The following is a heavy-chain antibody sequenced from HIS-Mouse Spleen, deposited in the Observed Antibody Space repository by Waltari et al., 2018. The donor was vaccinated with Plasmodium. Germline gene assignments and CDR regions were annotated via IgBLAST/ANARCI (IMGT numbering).Heavy chain of an antibody. CDR1: GFTFSSYA. D-gene: IGHD3-10*01. Sequence: EVQLLESGGGLVQPGGYVRVACAASGFTFSSYAMSWVREAPGKGVEWVSAISGSCGSTYYADSVEGRFTISRDNSKNTLYLQMNSLRAEDTAVYYCAKVPRGARGPYYFDYWGQGTLVTVSS. V-gene: IGHV3-23*01. J-gene: IGHJ4*02. CDR2: ISGSCGST. CDR3: AKVPRGARGPYYFDY.